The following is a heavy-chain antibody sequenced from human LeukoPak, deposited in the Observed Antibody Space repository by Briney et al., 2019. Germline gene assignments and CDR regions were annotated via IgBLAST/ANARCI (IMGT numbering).Heavy chain of an antibody. CDR1: GGTFSSYA. D-gene: IGHD1-14*01. Sequence: SVKVSCKASGGTFSSYAISWVRQAPGQGLEWMGGIIPIFGTANYAQKFQGRVTITADESTSTAYMELSSLRSEDTAVYYCARSQGGTEGENDAFDIWGQGTMVAVSS. V-gene: IGHV1-69*13. CDR3: ARSQGGTEGENDAFDI. J-gene: IGHJ3*02. CDR2: IIPIFGTA.